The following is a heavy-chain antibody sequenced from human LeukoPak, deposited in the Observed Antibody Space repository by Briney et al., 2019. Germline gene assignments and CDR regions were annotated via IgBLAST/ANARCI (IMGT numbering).Heavy chain of an antibody. D-gene: IGHD2-21*02. V-gene: IGHV1-46*01. CDR3: ARDQVVVVTAIPGYYYYYYMDV. CDR2: INPSGGST. CDR1: GYTFTSYY. J-gene: IGHJ6*03. Sequence: ASVKVSCKASGYTFTSYYMHWVRQAPGQGLEWMGIINPSGGSTSYAQKFQGRVTMTRDMSTSTVYMELSSLRSEDTAVYYCARDQVVVVTAIPGYYYYYYMDVWGKGTTVTVSS.